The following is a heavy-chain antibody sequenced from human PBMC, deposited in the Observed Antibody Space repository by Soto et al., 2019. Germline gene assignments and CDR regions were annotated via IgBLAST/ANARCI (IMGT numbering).Heavy chain of an antibody. V-gene: IGHV3-73*02. CDR2: IRSKANSYAT. J-gene: IGHJ4*02. CDR1: GFTFSDSA. Sequence: EVQLVESGGGLVQPGGSLKLSCAASGFTFSDSAMHWVRQASGKGLEWVGRIRSKANSYATAYAASVKGRFTISRDDSKNTAYLQMNSLKTEDTAVYYCTRLGYSGYDYAFDYWGQGTLVTVSS. CDR3: TRLGYSGYDYAFDY. D-gene: IGHD5-12*01.